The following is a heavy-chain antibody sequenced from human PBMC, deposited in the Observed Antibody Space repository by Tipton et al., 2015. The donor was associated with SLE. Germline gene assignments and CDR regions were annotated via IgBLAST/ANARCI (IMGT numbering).Heavy chain of an antibody. Sequence: LRLSCAVSGGSFTSGTYYWSWIRQPAGKGLEWIGRIYTSGSTNYNPSLKSRVTISVDTSKNQFSLKLSSVTAADTAVYYCAREGVGYQLFPDYYYSYMDVWGKGTTVTVSS. CDR3: AREGVGYQLFPDYYYSYMDV. D-gene: IGHD2-2*01. V-gene: IGHV4-61*02. CDR2: IYTSGST. CDR1: GGSFTSGTYY. J-gene: IGHJ6*03.